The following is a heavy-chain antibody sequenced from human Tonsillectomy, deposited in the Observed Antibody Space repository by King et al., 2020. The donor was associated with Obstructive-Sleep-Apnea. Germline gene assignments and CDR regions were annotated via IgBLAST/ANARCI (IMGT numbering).Heavy chain of an antibody. D-gene: IGHD2-21*02. CDR2: ISSISYYI. CDR1: GFTFKTSS. Sequence: VQLVESGGGLVKPGGSLRLSCAATGFTFKTSSMHWVRQAPGKGLEWVSSISSISYYIFNGDSVKGRFAVSRYNAKNSLYLQMNSLRGKDTAVYYCARTRLYCGGDCYSDAFDIWGQGTMVTVSS. V-gene: IGHV3-21*01. J-gene: IGHJ3*02. CDR3: ARTRLYCGGDCYSDAFDI.